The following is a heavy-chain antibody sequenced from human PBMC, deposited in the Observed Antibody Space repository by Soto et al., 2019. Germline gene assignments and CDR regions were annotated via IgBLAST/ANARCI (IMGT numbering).Heavy chain of an antibody. CDR1: GGSISSSSYY. D-gene: IGHD2-15*01. CDR3: ARGTHCSGGSCYLLIGY. V-gene: IGHV4-39*01. CDR2: IYYSGST. Sequence: SETLSLTCTVSGGSISSSSYYWGWIRQPPGKGLEWIGSIYYSGSTYYNPSLKSRVTISVDTSKNQFSLKLSSVTAADTAVYYCARGTHCSGGSCYLLIGYWGQGTLVTVSS. J-gene: IGHJ4*02.